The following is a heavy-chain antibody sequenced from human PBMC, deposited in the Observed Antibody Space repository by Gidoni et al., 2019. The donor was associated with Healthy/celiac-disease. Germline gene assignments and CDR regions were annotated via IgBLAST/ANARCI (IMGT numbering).Heavy chain of an antibody. Sequence: EVQLVYSGGGLLQPGWSLRLSCAASASTFRSYSMNCVRQAPGKGLEWVSYISSSSSTIYYADYVKGRFTISRDNAKNSLYLQMNSLRDEDTAVYYCARVFQWLAHTPEQGGWGQGTLVTVSS. CDR2: ISSSSSTI. D-gene: IGHD6-19*01. CDR3: ARVFQWLAHTPEQGG. V-gene: IGHV3-48*02. CDR1: ASTFRSYS. J-gene: IGHJ4*02.